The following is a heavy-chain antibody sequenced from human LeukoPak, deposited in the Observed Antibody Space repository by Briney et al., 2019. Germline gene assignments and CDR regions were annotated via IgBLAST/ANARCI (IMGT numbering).Heavy chain of an antibody. Sequence: ASVKVSCKASGYSFTNYAMNWVRQAPGQGLEWMGWINPNNGGTNYAQKFQGRVTMTRDTSISTAYMELSRLRYDDTAVYYCARGTRRVEIAILTGGDYWGQGTRVTVSS. D-gene: IGHD5-12*01. J-gene: IGHJ4*02. CDR3: ARGTRRVEIAILTGGDY. V-gene: IGHV1-2*02. CDR1: GYSFTNYA. CDR2: INPNNGGT.